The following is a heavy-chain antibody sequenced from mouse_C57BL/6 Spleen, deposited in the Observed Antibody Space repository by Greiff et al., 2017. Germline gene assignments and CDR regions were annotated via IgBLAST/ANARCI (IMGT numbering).Heavy chain of an antibody. CDR1: GYSITSGYY. D-gene: IGHD4-1*02. J-gene: IGHJ4*01. Sequence: ESGPGLVKPSQSLSLTCSVTGYSITSGYYWNWIRQFPGNKLEWMGYISYDGSNNYNPSLKNRISITRDTSKNQLFLKLNSVTTEDTATYYCARESPQLGRAMDDWGQGTSVTVSS. V-gene: IGHV3-6*01. CDR3: ARESPQLGRAMDD. CDR2: ISYDGSN.